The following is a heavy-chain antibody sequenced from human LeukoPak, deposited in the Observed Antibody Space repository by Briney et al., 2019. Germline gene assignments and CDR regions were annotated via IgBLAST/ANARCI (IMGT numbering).Heavy chain of an antibody. Sequence: ASVKVSCKASGYTFTSYGISWVRQAPGQGLEWMGWISACNGNSNYAQKFQGRVTMTTDTSTSTGYMELRSLRSDDTAVYYCARVHSYCSSTSCLDYWGQGTLVTVSS. CDR2: ISACNGNS. V-gene: IGHV1-18*01. J-gene: IGHJ4*02. D-gene: IGHD2-2*01. CDR3: ARVHSYCSSTSCLDY. CDR1: GYTFTSYG.